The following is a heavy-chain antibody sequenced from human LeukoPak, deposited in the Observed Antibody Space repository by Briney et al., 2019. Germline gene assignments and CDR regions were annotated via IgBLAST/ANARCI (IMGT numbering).Heavy chain of an antibody. CDR2: IYYSGST. Sequence: SETLSLTCTASGGSISSYYWSWIRQPPGKGLEWIGYIYYSGSTNYNPSLKCRVTISVATSKNQFSLKLSSVTAADTAVYYCARAVEGATTYYFDYWGQGTLVTVSS. CDR1: GGSISSYY. V-gene: IGHV4-59*01. J-gene: IGHJ4*02. D-gene: IGHD1-26*01. CDR3: ARAVEGATTYYFDY.